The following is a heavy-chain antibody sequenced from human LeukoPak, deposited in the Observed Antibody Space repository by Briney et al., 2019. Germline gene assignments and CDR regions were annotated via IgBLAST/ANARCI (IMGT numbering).Heavy chain of an antibody. D-gene: IGHD5-18*01. J-gene: IGHJ4*02. V-gene: IGHV3-74*01. Sequence: GGSLRLSCAASGFTFSSYWMHWVRQAPGKGLVWVSRINSDGSSTSYADSVKGRFTISRDNAKNTLYLQMNSLGAEDTAVYYCARADTAMVYDYFDYWGQGTLVTVSS. CDR1: GFTFSSYW. CDR2: INSDGSST. CDR3: ARADTAMVYDYFDY.